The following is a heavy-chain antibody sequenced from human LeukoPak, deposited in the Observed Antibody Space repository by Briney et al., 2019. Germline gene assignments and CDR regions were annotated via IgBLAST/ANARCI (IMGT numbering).Heavy chain of an antibody. CDR1: GDSINTYY. V-gene: IGHV4-4*07. CDR3: ARSISGILGV. CDR2: IYTSGGT. J-gene: IGHJ6*02. Sequence: SETLSLTCTVSGDSINTYYWSWIRQPAGKGLEWIGRIYTSGGTNYNPSLKSRVTMSVDTPKNQFSLKLTSVTAADTAVYYCARSISGILGVWGQGTTVTVSS. D-gene: IGHD1-14*01.